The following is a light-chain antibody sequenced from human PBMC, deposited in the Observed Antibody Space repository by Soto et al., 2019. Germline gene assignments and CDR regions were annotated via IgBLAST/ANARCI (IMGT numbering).Light chain of an antibody. J-gene: IGKJ5*01. CDR3: QQYNSYSPT. V-gene: IGKV1-5*01. CDR2: DAS. Sequence: DIQMTPSPSTLSASVGGRVTITCLASQSISTWLAWYQQKPGKVPKLLIYDASSLESGVPSRFSGSGSGTEFTLTISSLQPGDFATYHCQQYNSYSPTFGQGTRLEI. CDR1: QSISTW.